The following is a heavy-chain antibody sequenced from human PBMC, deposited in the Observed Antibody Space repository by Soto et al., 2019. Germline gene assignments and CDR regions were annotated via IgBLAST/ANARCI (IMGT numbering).Heavy chain of an antibody. J-gene: IGHJ4*02. Sequence: QVQLVQSGGEVKQPGASVKVSCKTSGYTFTSYGISWVRQAPGQWLEWMGWISGYNGDTKYVQKFQGRVTLTTDTSTNTAYMEVRSLRSDDTAVYYCARDWVGDLAYWGQGTLVTVSS. CDR1: GYTFTSYG. CDR2: ISGYNGDT. V-gene: IGHV1-18*01. D-gene: IGHD4-17*01. CDR3: ARDWVGDLAY.